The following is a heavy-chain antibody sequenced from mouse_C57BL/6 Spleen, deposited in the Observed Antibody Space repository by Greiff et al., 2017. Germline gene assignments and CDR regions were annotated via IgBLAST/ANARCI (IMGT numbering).Heavy chain of an antibody. CDR3: ARERDYSNYAY. CDR2: INPYNGGT. D-gene: IGHD2-5*01. CDR1: GYTFTDYY. Sequence: VPPQQSGPVLVKPWALVKMFRKAFGYTFTDYYMNWVKQSHGKSLEWIGVINPYNGGTSYNQKFKGKATLTVDKSSSTAYMELNSLTSEDSAVYYCARERDYSNYAYWGQGTTLTVS. V-gene: IGHV1-19*01. J-gene: IGHJ2*01.